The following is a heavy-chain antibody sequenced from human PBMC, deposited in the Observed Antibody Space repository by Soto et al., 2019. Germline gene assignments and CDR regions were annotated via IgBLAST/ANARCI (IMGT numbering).Heavy chain of an antibody. CDR2: IYHSGST. J-gene: IGHJ4*02. CDR1: GGSISSSYW. CDR3: ARDGGHFDY. Sequence: SETLSLTCAVSGGSISSSYWWSWVRQPPGKGLEWIAEIYHSGSTNYNPSLKSRVTMSLDKSKNQFSLKLSSVTAADTAVYYCARDGGHFDYWGQGTLVTVSS. V-gene: IGHV4-4*02.